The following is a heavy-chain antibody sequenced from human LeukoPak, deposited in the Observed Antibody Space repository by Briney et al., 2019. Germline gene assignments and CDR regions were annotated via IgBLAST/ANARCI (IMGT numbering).Heavy chain of an antibody. CDR2: ISTSSSYI. J-gene: IGHJ4*02. V-gene: IGHV3-21*01. CDR1: RFTFSSYS. CDR3: ASYYYDSSGYPGDY. D-gene: IGHD3-22*01. Sequence: PGGSLRLSCAASRFTFSSYSMNWVRQAPGKGLEWVSSISTSSSYIYYADSVKGRFTISRDNAKNSLYLQMNSLRAEDAAVYYCASYYYDSSGYPGDYWGQGTLVTVSS.